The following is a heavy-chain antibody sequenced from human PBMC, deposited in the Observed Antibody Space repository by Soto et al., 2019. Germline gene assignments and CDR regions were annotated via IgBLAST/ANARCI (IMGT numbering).Heavy chain of an antibody. Sequence: VQLVESGGGLVKPGGSLRLSCAASGFNFANAYMSWVRQAPGKGLEWIGRVKSKSDGGTIAYAALVKGRFTISRDDSRRALHLQMARLKPEDTAVYYCATDQGVAVAEGPFDYWGQGTLVTVSS. CDR1: GFNFANAY. D-gene: IGHD6-19*01. V-gene: IGHV3-15*01. J-gene: IGHJ4*02. CDR3: ATDQGVAVAEGPFDY. CDR2: VKSKSDGGTI.